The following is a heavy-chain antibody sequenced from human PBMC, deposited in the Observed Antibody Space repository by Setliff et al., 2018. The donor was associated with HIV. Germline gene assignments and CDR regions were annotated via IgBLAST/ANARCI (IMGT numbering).Heavy chain of an antibody. D-gene: IGHD1-26*01. CDR2: INPTTAAA. CDR3: ARGGGGPSGFDI. Sequence: GASVKVSCKASGYTFTDYFLHWVRQAPGQGLEWMGRINPTTAAANSAQKFQGRVTMARDTSLRTVYMEIRRLRSDDMAIYYCARGGGGPSGFDIWGQGTMVTVSS. CDR1: GYTFTDYF. V-gene: IGHV1-2*06. J-gene: IGHJ3*02.